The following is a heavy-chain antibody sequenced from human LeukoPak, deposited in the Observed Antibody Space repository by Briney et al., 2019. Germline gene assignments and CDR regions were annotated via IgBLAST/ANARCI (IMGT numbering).Heavy chain of an antibody. CDR1: GGSISSGIYY. V-gene: IGHV4-30-2*01. CDR2: ISHSGST. D-gene: IGHD2-2*02. CDR3: ATGALVVPAAIRI. J-gene: IGHJ3*02. Sequence: SQTLSLTCTVSGGSISSGIYYWSWIRQPPGKGLEWIGYISHSGSTYYNPSLKSRVTISVDRSKNQFSLKLSSVTAADTAVYYCATGALVVPAAIRIWGQGTMVTVSS.